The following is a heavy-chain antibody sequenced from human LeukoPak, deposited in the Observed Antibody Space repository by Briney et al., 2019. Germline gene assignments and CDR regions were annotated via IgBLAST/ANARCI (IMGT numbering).Heavy chain of an antibody. Sequence: GGSLRLSCAASGFTFSSYWMSWVRQAPGKGLEWAANIKQDGSEKYYVDSVKGRFTISRDNAKNSLYLQMNSLRAEDTAVYYCARARYSGSYNFDYWGQGTLVTVSS. D-gene: IGHD3-10*01. V-gene: IGHV3-7*01. CDR1: GFTFSSYW. CDR2: IKQDGSEK. CDR3: ARARYSGSYNFDY. J-gene: IGHJ4*02.